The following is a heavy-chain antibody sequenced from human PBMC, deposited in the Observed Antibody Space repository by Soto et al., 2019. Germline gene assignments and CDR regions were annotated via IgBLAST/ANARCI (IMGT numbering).Heavy chain of an antibody. V-gene: IGHV1-2*07. CDR3: ARNYDFWSGYYFMTNIIRDYYSGMDV. CDR2: INPNSGST. J-gene: IGHJ6*02. Sequence: ASVKVSCKASGYTFTGYYMHWVRQAPGPGLEWMGWINPNSGSTNDAHEFQGRVTITSDTSISTAYMKLCRLRSDDTAVYYCARNYDFWSGYYFMTNIIRDYYSGMDVWGQGTTVTVSS. CDR1: GYTFTGYY. D-gene: IGHD3-3*01.